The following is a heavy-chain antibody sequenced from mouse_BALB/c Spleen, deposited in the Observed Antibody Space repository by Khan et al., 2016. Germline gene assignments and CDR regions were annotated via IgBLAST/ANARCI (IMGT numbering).Heavy chain of an antibody. J-gene: IGHJ2*01. V-gene: IGHV5-6-5*01. CDR2: ISSGGST. Sequence: EVELVESGGGLVKPGGSLKLSCAASGFTFSSYAMSWVRQTPEKRLEWVASISSGGSTYYPDSVKGRLTISRDNARNILNLQMSSLRSEDTSMYYCAREDYGNYGYYFDYWGQGTTLTVSS. CDR1: GFTFSSYA. D-gene: IGHD2-1*01. CDR3: AREDYGNYGYYFDY.